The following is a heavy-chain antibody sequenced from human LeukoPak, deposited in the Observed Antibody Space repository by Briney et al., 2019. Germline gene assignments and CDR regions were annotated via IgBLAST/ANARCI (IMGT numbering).Heavy chain of an antibody. D-gene: IGHD3-3*01. J-gene: IGHJ4*02. V-gene: IGHV1-2*02. Sequence: ASVKVSCKASGYTFTGYYMHWVRQAPGQGLEWMGWINPNSGGTNYAQKFQGRVTMTRDTSISTAYMELSRLRSDDTAVYYCATALTIFGVGGDYWGQGTLVTVSS. CDR1: GYTFTGYY. CDR3: ATALTIFGVGGDY. CDR2: INPNSGGT.